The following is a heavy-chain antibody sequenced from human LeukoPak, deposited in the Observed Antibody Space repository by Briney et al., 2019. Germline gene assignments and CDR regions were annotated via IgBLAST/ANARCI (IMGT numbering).Heavy chain of an antibody. CDR1: VGSIIRGGYY. CDR2: IYYTGST. Sequence: PSETLSLTCTVPVGSIIRGGYYWSWIRQCPGKGLEWIGYIYYTGSTYYTPSLKSRVTISIDTANNQFSLKLTSVTAADTAVYYCARVSPMQYYYGMDVWGQGTTVTVSS. CDR3: ARVSPMQYYYGMDV. J-gene: IGHJ6*02. V-gene: IGHV4-31*03. D-gene: IGHD2-2*01.